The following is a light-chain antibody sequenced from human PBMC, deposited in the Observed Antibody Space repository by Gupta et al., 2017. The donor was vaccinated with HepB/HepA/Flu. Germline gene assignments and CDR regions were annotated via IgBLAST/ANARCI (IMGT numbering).Light chain of an antibody. CDR1: LDINKD. V-gene: IGKV3-11*01. CDR2: GAS. J-gene: IGKJ2*01. CDR3: QHRTNWPPYT. Sequence: EVLLTHSPAILSLSPGERATLPCTSSLDINKDLACYQQKGGQAPRLLIYGASRRVTGIPDRFRGSGSGTHFALTVSSLDPEDFAVYFCQHRTNWPPYTFGQGTRLEI.